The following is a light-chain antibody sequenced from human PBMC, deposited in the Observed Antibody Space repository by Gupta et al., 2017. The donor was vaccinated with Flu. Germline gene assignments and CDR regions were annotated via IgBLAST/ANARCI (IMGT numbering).Light chain of an antibody. V-gene: IGKV3-11*01. CDR3: LQRSNWPIT. CDR2: DAS. J-gene: IGKJ5*01. Sequence: ENVVTKSPATLSLSPGERATLSCRASQSVSNYLVWYQQKPGQAPRLLIYDASNRATGIPARFSGSGSGTDFTLTISSLEPEDFAVYYCLQRSNWPITFGQGTRLEIK. CDR1: QSVSNY.